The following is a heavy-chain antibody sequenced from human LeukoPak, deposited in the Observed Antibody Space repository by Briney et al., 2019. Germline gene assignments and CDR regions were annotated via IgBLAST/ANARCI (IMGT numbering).Heavy chain of an antibody. CDR2: INHSGST. CDR3: ARGPRNASSSWYSGFDP. Sequence: SETLSLTCAVYGGSFSGYYWSWIRQPPGKGLEWIGEINHSGSTNYNPSLKSRVTISVDTSKNQFSLKLSSVTAADTAVYYCARGPRNASSSWYSGFDPWGQGTLVTVSS. J-gene: IGHJ5*02. D-gene: IGHD6-13*01. V-gene: IGHV4-34*01. CDR1: GGSFSGYY.